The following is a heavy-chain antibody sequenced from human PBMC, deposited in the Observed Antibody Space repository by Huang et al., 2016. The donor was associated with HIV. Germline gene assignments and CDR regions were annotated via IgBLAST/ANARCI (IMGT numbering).Heavy chain of an antibody. J-gene: IGHJ3*02. CDR2: ISNDGSNN. V-gene: IGHV3-30-3*01. D-gene: IGHD5-18*01. Sequence: QVQLVESGGGVVQPGRSLRLSCAASGFPFNNHAMHWVRQATGKGLDCVAVISNDGSNNYYADSVKGRFTISRDSSKSTLFLHMTSLRTEDTAVYYCARAKDTWDAYDIWGQGTMVIVSS. CDR1: GFPFNNHA. CDR3: ARAKDTWDAYDI.